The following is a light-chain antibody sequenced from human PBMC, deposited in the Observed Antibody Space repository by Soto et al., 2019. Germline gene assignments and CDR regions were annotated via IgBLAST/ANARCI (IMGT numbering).Light chain of an antibody. CDR3: QQPEA. CDR2: DAS. CDR1: QSVSSY. J-gene: IGKJ2*01. Sequence: EIVLTQSPATLSLSPGERATLSCRASQSVSSYLAWYQQKPGQAPRLLIYDASNRATGIPARFSGSGSGTDFTLTISSLEPEDFAVYYCQQPEAFGQGTKLEIK. V-gene: IGKV3-11*01.